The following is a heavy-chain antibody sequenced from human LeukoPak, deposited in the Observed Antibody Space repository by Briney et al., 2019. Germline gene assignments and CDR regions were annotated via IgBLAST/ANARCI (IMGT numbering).Heavy chain of an antibody. CDR3: ARDGVLRFLEWLTYGMDV. D-gene: IGHD3-3*01. V-gene: IGHV1-2*02. Sequence: ASVKVSCKASGYTFTGYYMHWVRQAPGQGLEWMRWINPNSGGTNYAQKFQSGVTMTRNTSISTAYMELSRLRSDDTAVYYCARDGVLRFLEWLTYGMDVWGQGTTVTVSS. CDR2: INPNSGGT. CDR1: GYTFTGYY. J-gene: IGHJ6*02.